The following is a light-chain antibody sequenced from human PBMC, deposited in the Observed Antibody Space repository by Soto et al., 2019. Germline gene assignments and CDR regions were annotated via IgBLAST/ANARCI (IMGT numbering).Light chain of an antibody. CDR3: QQYGSSIT. J-gene: IGKJ5*01. V-gene: IGKV3-20*01. CDR1: QSASSSY. CDR2: GAS. Sequence: IVLTQFTRTLSLPPGATATISSRASQSASSSYLAWYQQNPGQAPRLLIYGASSRATGIPDRFSGSGSGTDFTITIRRLEHADFAVYYRQQYGSSITFGQGTRLEIK.